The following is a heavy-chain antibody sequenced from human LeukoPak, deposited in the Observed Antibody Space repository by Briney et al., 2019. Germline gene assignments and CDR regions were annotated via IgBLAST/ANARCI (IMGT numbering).Heavy chain of an antibody. D-gene: IGHD1-26*01. V-gene: IGHV3-23*01. CDR2: ISGSGGST. CDR1: GFTFSSYA. J-gene: IGHJ4*02. CDR3: AKEPYSGSYYYFDY. Sequence: RSGGSLRLSCAASGFTFSSYAMSWVRQAPGKGLEWVSAISGSGGSTYYADSVKGRFTISRDKSKNTLYLQMNSLRAEDTAVYYCAKEPYSGSYYYFDYWGQGTLVTVSS.